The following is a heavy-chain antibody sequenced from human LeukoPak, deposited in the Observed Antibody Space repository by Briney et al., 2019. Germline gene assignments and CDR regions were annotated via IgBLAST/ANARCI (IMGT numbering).Heavy chain of an antibody. CDR1: GFTFDDYA. CDR3: AKDPNYDFWSGYYNGGFDY. J-gene: IGHJ4*02. V-gene: IGHV3-9*01. D-gene: IGHD3-3*01. CDR2: ISWNSGSI. Sequence: GRSLRLSCAASGFTFDDYAMHWVRQAPGKGLEWVSGISWNSGSIGYADSVKGRFTISRDNAKNSLYLQMNSLRAEDTALYYCAKDPNYDFWSGYYNGGFDYRGQGTLVTVSS.